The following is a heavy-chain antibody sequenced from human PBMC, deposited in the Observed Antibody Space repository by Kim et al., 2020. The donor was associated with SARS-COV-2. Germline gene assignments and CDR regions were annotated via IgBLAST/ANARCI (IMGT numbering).Heavy chain of an antibody. V-gene: IGHV3-7*01. CDR3: ARDRVCNTFDI. D-gene: IGHD6-13*01. Sequence: GGSLRLSCAASGFNFWNSWMTWVRQAPGKGLEWVANIEGDGSTKNYEDSVRGRFSISRDNSKNSLYLQINSLRAEDTAIYYCARDRVCNTFDIWGQGTTLIVSS. CDR2: IEGDGSTK. CDR1: GFNFWNSW. J-gene: IGHJ3*02.